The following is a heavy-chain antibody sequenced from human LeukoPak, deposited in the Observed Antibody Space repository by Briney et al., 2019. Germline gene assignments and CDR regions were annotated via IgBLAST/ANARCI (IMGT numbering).Heavy chain of an antibody. CDR3: AKRLGYYDSSEGYFDQ. CDR2: ISYDGSYK. CDR1: GFTFSSFG. D-gene: IGHD3-22*01. V-gene: IGHV3-30*18. Sequence: GGSLRLSCAASGFTFSSFGMHWVRQAPGKGLEWVAVISYDGSYKDYVDSVKGRFTISRDISKNTLYLQMNSLRAEDTAVYYCAKRLGYYDSSEGYFDQWGQGTLVTVSS. J-gene: IGHJ4*02.